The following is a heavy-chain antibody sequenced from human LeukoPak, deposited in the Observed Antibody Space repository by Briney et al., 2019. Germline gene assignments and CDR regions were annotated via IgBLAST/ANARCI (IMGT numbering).Heavy chain of an antibody. Sequence: PGRSLRLSCAASGFTFSSYGMHWVRQAPGKGLERVAVISYDGSNKYYADSVKGRFTISRDNSKNTLYLQMNSLRAEDTAVYYCAKAGIAVAPDYWGQGTLVTVSS. V-gene: IGHV3-30*18. CDR1: GFTFSSYG. D-gene: IGHD6-19*01. J-gene: IGHJ4*02. CDR3: AKAGIAVAPDY. CDR2: ISYDGSNK.